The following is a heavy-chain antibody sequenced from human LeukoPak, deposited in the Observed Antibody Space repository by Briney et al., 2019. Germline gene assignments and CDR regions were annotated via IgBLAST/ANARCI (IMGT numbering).Heavy chain of an antibody. D-gene: IGHD3-22*01. Sequence: TGGSLSLSCAAAGFTFDDYSMRWVRHPPGKGLEWVSGISWNSGSIAYADSVKGRFTISRDNAKNSLYLEMNSLRAEDTALYYCAKDIHYSSVYYDYWGEGALVTVCS. CDR2: ISWNSGSI. J-gene: IGHJ4*02. CDR3: AKDIHYSSVYYDY. V-gene: IGHV3-9*01. CDR1: GFTFDDYS.